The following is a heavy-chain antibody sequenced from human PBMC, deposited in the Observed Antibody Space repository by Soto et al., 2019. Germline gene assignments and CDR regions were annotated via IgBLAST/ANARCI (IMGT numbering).Heavy chain of an antibody. J-gene: IGHJ6*02. Sequence: QVQLVESGGGVVQPGRSLRLSCAASGFTFSSYGMHWVRQAPGKGLEWVAVIWYDGSNKYYADSVKGRFTISRDNSKNTLYLQMNSLRAEDTAVYYCARDLQYSSGWYNYYYYGMYVWGQGTTVTVSS. CDR1: GFTFSSYG. V-gene: IGHV3-33*01. CDR2: IWYDGSNK. CDR3: ARDLQYSSGWYNYYYYGMYV. D-gene: IGHD6-19*01.